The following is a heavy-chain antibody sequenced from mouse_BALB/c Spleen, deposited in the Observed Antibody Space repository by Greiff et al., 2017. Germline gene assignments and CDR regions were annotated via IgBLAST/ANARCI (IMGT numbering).Heavy chain of an antibody. CDR1: GYAFSSYW. CDR2: IYPGDGDT. Sequence: VQLVESGAELVRPGSSVKISCKASGYAFSSYWMNWVKQRPGQGLEWIGQIYPGDGDTNYNGKFKGKATLTADKSSSTAYMQLSSLTSEDSAVYFCASPYGSSPFDYWGQGTTLTVSS. CDR3: ASPYGSSPFDY. J-gene: IGHJ2*01. V-gene: IGHV1-80*01. D-gene: IGHD1-1*01.